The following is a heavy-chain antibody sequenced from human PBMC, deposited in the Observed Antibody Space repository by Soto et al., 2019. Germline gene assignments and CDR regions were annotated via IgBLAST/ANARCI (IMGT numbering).Heavy chain of an antibody. J-gene: IGHJ4*02. CDR1: GFRLSDAW. CDR2: IKRDADGGTT. Sequence: EVQVVESGGGLVKPGGSLRLSCAASGFRLSDAWVHWVRQAPGKGLQWVGRIKRDADGGTTDYAAPVKGRFIISRDDSKHTLFLHMNSLISDDTGVYYCVTDEVPQWGQGTLVTVSP. CDR3: VTDEVPQ. V-gene: IGHV3-15*07.